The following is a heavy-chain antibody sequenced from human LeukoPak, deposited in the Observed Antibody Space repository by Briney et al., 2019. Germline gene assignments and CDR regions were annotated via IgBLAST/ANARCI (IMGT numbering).Heavy chain of an antibody. V-gene: IGHV3-7*03. J-gene: IGHJ4*02. Sequence: LSGGSLRLSCVGSGFTFSSYWMTWVRQAPGKGLEWVANIKQDGSEQNYVDSVKGRFTISRDNAKNSLSLQMNSLRADDMAVYYCVRYRMVYDYTDARRDYWGQGTLVTVSS. CDR2: IKQDGSEQ. CDR1: GFTFSSYW. D-gene: IGHD4-11*01. CDR3: VRYRMVYDYTDARRDY.